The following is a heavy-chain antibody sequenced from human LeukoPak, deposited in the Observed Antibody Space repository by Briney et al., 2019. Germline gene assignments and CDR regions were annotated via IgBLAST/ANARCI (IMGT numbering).Heavy chain of an antibody. J-gene: IGHJ5*02. Sequence: PSETLSLTCTVSGGSISSYYWSWIRQPPGNGLDWIGYIYYSGSTNYNPSLKSRVTISVDTSKNQFSLKLSSVTAADTAVYYCARGRGLDDNWFDPWGQGTLVTVSS. CDR1: GGSISSYY. CDR3: ARGRGLDDNWFDP. D-gene: IGHD4-17*01. CDR2: IYYSGST. V-gene: IGHV4-59*08.